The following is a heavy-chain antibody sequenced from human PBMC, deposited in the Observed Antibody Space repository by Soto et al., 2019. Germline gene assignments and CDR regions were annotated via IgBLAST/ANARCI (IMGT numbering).Heavy chain of an antibody. D-gene: IGHD3-10*01. J-gene: IGHJ4*02. CDR3: ARDEALITMVRGVEPEPYYFDY. V-gene: IGHV4-61*08. CDR2: IYYSGST. Sequence: PSETLSLTCTVSGGSISSGGYYWSWIRQHPGKGLEWIGYIYYSGSTNYNPSLKSRVTISVDTSKNQFSLKLSSVTAADTAVYYCARDEALITMVRGVEPEPYYFDYWGQGTLVTVSS. CDR1: GGSISSGGYY.